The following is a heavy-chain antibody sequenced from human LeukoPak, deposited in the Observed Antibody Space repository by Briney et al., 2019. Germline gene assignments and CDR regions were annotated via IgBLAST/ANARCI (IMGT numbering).Heavy chain of an antibody. Sequence: SQTLSLTCTVSGGSISSGSYYWSWIRQPAGKGLEWIGHIYTSGSPYYNPSLKSRVTISVDTSKNQFSLKLSSVTAADTAVYYCGRDQGNVDSSAWYLVGNAFDIWGQGTMVTVSS. CDR2: IYTSGSP. D-gene: IGHD6-19*01. CDR1: GGSISSGSYY. J-gene: IGHJ3*02. CDR3: GRDQGNVDSSAWYLVGNAFDI. V-gene: IGHV4-61*09.